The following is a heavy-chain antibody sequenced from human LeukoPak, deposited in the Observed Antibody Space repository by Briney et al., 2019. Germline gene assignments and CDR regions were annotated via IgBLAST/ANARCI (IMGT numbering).Heavy chain of an antibody. J-gene: IGHJ4*02. V-gene: IGHV4-4*02. CDR2: IYHSGST. D-gene: IGHD6-13*01. Sequence: SETLSLTCTVSGGSISSSNWWSWVRQPPGKGLEWIGEIYHSGSTNYNPSLKSRVTISVDKSKNQFSLKLSSVTAADTAVYYCAREKTIAAAGTWDYWGQGTLVTVSS. CDR3: AREKTIAAAGTWDY. CDR1: GGSISSSNW.